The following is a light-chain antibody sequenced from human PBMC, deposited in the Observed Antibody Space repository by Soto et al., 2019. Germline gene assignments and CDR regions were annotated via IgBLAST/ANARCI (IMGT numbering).Light chain of an antibody. CDR1: QSVSSN. V-gene: IGKV3-15*01. J-gene: IGKJ1*01. Sequence: EVVMSQSPATLSVYPGERATLSCRASQSVSSNLAWYQQKPGRAPRLLIYGASTRATGMPARFSGSGSGTEFTLTISSLQPDDFATYYCQQYNSYSLPFGQGSKADI. CDR2: GAS. CDR3: QQYNSYSLP.